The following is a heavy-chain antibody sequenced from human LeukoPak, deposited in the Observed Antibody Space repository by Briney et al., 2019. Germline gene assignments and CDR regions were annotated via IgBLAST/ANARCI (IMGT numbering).Heavy chain of an antibody. Sequence: SVKVSCKASGGTFSSYAISWVQQAPGQGLEWMGRIIPILGIANYAQKFQGRVTTTADKSTSTAYMELSSLRSEDTAVYYCAREDLVTIFGVAPFDYWGQGTLVTVSS. CDR1: GGTFSSYA. CDR2: IIPILGIA. CDR3: AREDLVTIFGVAPFDY. J-gene: IGHJ4*02. D-gene: IGHD3-3*01. V-gene: IGHV1-69*04.